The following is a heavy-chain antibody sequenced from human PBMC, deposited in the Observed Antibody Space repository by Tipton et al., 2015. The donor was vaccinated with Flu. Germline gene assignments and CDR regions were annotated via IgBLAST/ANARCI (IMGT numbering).Heavy chain of an antibody. J-gene: IGHJ4*02. V-gene: IGHV4-59*01. CDR2: MYDNGYT. CDR1: GGSNSNYC. Sequence: TLSLTCTVSGGSNSNYCWSWIRQSPGKGLEWIGYMYDNGYTNYNPSLKSRITTSLDTSKNQFSLNLSSVTAADTAVYYCAGEKDCGASSFDYWGQGALVTVSS. CDR3: AGEKDCGASSFDY. D-gene: IGHD4-17*01.